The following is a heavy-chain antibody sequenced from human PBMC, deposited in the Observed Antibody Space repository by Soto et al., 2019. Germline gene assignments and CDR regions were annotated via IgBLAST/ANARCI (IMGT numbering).Heavy chain of an antibody. Sequence: QVQLVQSGAEVKKPGASVKVSCKASGYTFTSYGISWVRQAPGQGLEWMGWISAYNGNTNYAQKLQGRVTMTTDTSTSTAYMYLRSLRSDDTAVYYCAVLHSSGPTSGAFDIWGQGTMGTVSS. CDR2: ISAYNGNT. J-gene: IGHJ3*02. CDR3: AVLHSSGPTSGAFDI. V-gene: IGHV1-18*01. CDR1: GYTFTSYG. D-gene: IGHD3-22*01.